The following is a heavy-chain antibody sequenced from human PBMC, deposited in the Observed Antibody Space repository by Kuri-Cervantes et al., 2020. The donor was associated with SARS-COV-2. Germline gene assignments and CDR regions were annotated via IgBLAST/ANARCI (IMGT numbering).Heavy chain of an antibody. CDR1: GFTFSSYS. V-gene: IGHV3-48*01. J-gene: IGHJ6*02. CDR3: ARESYYYGMDV. Sequence: GESLKISCAASGFTFSSYSMNWVRQAPGKGLEWVSYISSSSSTIYYADSVKGRFTISRENAKNSLYLQMNSLRAEDTAVYYCARESYYYGMDVWGQGTTVTVSS. CDR2: ISSSSSTI.